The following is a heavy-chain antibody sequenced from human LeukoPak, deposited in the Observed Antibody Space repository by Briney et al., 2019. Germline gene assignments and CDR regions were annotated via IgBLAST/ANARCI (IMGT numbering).Heavy chain of an antibody. CDR1: GGSFSGYY. V-gene: IGHV4-34*01. CDR3: ASVPAVFRSIAY. J-gene: IGHJ4*02. D-gene: IGHD6-6*01. CDR2: INHSGST. Sequence: SETLSLTCAVYGGSFSGYYWSWIRQPPGKGLEWIGEINHSGSTNYNPSPKSRVTISVDTSKNQFSLKLSSVTAADTAVYYCASVPAVFRSIAYWGQGTLVTVSS.